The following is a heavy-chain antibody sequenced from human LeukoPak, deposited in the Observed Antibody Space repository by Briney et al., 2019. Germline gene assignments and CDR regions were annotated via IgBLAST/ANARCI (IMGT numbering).Heavy chain of an antibody. CDR1: GFTFSSHA. CDR3: ARWGRGWREIPTFGVRIILTAFDV. J-gene: IGHJ3*01. CDR2: ISSDGSHR. D-gene: IGHD3-3*01. V-gene: IGHV3-30*04. Sequence: GGSLRLSCEASGFTFSSHAMYWVRQAPGKGMEWVSIISSDGSHRDYADSLKGRFTISRDNPKNTVYLQMNSLRPDDTAVYYCARWGRGWREIPTFGVRIILTAFDVWGQGTDVTVSS.